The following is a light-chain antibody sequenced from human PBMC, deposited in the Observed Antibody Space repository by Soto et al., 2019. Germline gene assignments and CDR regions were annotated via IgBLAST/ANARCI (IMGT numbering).Light chain of an antibody. V-gene: IGKV3-20*01. Sequence: EMVLTQSPATLSLSPGERATRSCRASQSVSSSYLAWYQQKPGQAPRFLIDGTSSMATGIPDRFSGSGSGTDFSLTISRVEPEDFAVYYCHQYGSSPTTLGQGTKVDIK. CDR3: HQYGSSPTT. J-gene: IGKJ1*01. CDR1: QSVSSSY. CDR2: GTS.